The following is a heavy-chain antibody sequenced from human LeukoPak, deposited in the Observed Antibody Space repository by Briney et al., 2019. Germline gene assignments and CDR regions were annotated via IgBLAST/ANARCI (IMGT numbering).Heavy chain of an antibody. Sequence: PSETLSLTCAVYGGSFSSYYWGWIRQPPGKGLEWIGSIYYSGSTYYNPSLKSRVTISVDTSKNQFSLKLSSVTAADTAVYYCARGYSSGWYAQPVDYWGQGTLVTVSS. CDR2: IYYSGST. V-gene: IGHV4-39*07. J-gene: IGHJ4*02. CDR1: GGSFSSYY. D-gene: IGHD6-19*01. CDR3: ARGYSSGWYAQPVDY.